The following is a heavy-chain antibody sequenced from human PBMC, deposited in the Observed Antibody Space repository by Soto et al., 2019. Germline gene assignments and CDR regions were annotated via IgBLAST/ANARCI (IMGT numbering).Heavy chain of an antibody. CDR2: IIPILGIA. J-gene: IGHJ6*02. CDR1: GGTFSSYT. CDR3: AWADVLRYFGGSMDV. Sequence: QVQLVQSGAEVKKPGSSVKVSCKASGGTFSSYTISWVRQAPGQELEWMGRIIPILGIANYVQKFQGSVTITADKSTSTACMELSSLRSEDTAVYYCAWADVLRYFGGSMDVWGQGTTVTVSS. V-gene: IGHV1-69*02. D-gene: IGHD3-9*01.